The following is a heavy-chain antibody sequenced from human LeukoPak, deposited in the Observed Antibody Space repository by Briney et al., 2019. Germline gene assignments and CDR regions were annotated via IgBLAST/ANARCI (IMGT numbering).Heavy chain of an antibody. D-gene: IGHD3-10*01. CDR3: ARDMGRYYYGSGSFSPGDY. V-gene: IGHV1-46*01. CDR1: GYIFTSYY. Sequence: GASVKVSCKASGYIFTSYYMHWVRQAPGQGLEWMGIINPSGGSTSYAQNFQDRVIMTRDTSTSTVYMELSSLRSEDTAVYYCARDMGRYYYGSGSFSPGDYWGQGTLVTVSS. J-gene: IGHJ4*02. CDR2: INPSGGST.